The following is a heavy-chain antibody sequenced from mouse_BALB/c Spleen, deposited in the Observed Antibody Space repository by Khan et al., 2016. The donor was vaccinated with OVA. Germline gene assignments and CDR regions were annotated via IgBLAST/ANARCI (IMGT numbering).Heavy chain of an antibody. J-gene: IGHJ3*01. D-gene: IGHD4-1*01. CDR3: ASHLSGSFDY. V-gene: IGHV5-6*01. CDR2: ISSGGDYP. Sequence: EVELVQSGGDLVKPGGSLKLSCAASGFTFSSYSMSWVRQTPDKGLEWVATISSGGDYPYYPDSVKGRFTISRDTATNTPYLQMSSLKSEDTATYYCASHLSGSFDYWGQGTLVTVSA. CDR1: GFTFSSYS.